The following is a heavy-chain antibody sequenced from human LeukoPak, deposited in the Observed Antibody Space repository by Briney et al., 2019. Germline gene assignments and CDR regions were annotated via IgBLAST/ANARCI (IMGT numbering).Heavy chain of an antibody. D-gene: IGHD6-13*01. V-gene: IGHV1-69*05. CDR3: AMGLAAAGTSYYYYMDV. CDR2: IIPIFGTA. J-gene: IGHJ6*03. CDR1: GGTFSSYA. Sequence: SVKVSCKDSGGTFSSYAISWVRQAPGQGLEWMGRIIPIFGTANYAQKFQGRVTITTDESTSTAYMELSSLRSEDTAVYYCAMGLAAAGTSYYYYMDVWGKGTTVTVSS.